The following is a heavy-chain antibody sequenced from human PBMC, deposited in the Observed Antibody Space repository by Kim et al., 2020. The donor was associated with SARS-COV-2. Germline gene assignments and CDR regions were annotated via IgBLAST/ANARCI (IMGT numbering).Heavy chain of an antibody. CDR2: INPSGGST. D-gene: IGHD4-17*01. Sequence: ASVKVSCKASGYTFTSYYMHWVRQAPGQGLEWMGIINPSGGSTSYAQKFQGRVTMTRDTSTSTVYMELSSLRSEDTAVYYCAREAYGDYASRAYGQSWFDPWGQGTLVTVSS. CDR3: AREAYGDYASRAYGQSWFDP. CDR1: GYTFTSYY. J-gene: IGHJ5*02. V-gene: IGHV1-46*01.